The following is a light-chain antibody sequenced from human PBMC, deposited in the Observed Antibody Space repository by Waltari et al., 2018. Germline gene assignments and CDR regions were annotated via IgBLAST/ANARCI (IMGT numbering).Light chain of an antibody. CDR1: QGIGNN. Sequence: DIQMTQSPSSLSASVGDTVTITCQASQGIGNNLNWYQQKPGKATKLLIYRASSLQSGIPSRFRRSGSGTDFTLTISSLQPEDFATYYCQQGYSYPFTFGPGTKLDIK. J-gene: IGKJ3*01. CDR3: QQGYSYPFT. V-gene: IGKV1-16*01. CDR2: RAS.